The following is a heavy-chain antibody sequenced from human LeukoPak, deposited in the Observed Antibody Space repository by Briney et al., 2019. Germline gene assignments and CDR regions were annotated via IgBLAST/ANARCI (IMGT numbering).Heavy chain of an antibody. J-gene: IGHJ4*02. V-gene: IGHV1-18*01. CDR2: ISAYNGNT. CDR3: ARDRRDFWSGYAVDY. D-gene: IGHD3-3*01. Sequence: ASVKVSCKASGYTFTSYGISCVRQAPGQGLEWMGWISAYNGNTNYAQKLQGRVTMTTDTSTSTAYMELRSLRSDDTAVYYCARDRRDFWSGYAVDYWGQGTLVTVSS. CDR1: GYTFTSYG.